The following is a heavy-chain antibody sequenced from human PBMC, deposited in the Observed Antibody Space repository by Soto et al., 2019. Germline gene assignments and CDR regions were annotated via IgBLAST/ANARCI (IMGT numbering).Heavy chain of an antibody. CDR3: ARSRLRYQIRY. D-gene: IGHD5-12*01. CDR1: GGGFSGFY. CDR2: INHSGST. J-gene: IGHJ4*02. V-gene: IGHV4-34*01. Sequence: LETPFLPRAVYGGGFSGFYWGWVRQPPGKGLEWIGEINHSGSTNYNPSLKSRVTISVDTSKNQFFLKLSSVTAADTAVYYCARSRLRYQIRYWGQGTLVTVSS.